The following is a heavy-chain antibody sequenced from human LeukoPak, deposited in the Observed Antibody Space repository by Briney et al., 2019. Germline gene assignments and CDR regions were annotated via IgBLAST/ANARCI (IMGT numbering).Heavy chain of an antibody. D-gene: IGHD6-6*01. Sequence: GGSLRLSCAASGLTFSYYAMHWVRQAPGKGLEYVSAISSDGGSTYYANSVKGRFTISRDNSKNMLFLQMGSLRAEDMAVYYCARWVSTSYDAFDIWGQGTMVTVSS. J-gene: IGHJ3*02. CDR1: GLTFSYYA. CDR2: ISSDGGST. V-gene: IGHV3-64*01. CDR3: ARWVSTSYDAFDI.